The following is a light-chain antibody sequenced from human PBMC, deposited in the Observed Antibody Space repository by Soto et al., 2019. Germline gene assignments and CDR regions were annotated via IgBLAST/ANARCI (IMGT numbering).Light chain of an antibody. CDR2: GAA. CDR3: QQYHTWPA. J-gene: IGKJ4*02. Sequence: EIVMTQSPATLSVSPGERVTLSCRALQSVFSSLALYHQKPGQAPRLLSYGAATRATGIPARFSGSEAGTDFTLTISILQSEDFAVYFCQQYHTWPAFGRGTRVEIK. V-gene: IGKV3-15*01. CDR1: QSVFSS.